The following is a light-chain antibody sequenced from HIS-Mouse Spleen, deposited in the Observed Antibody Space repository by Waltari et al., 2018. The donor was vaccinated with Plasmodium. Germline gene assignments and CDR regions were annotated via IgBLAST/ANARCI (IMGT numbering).Light chain of an antibody. CDR3: QQYNNWSFT. CDR2: GAS. Sequence: EIVMTQSPANQSVSPGERATRSCRASQSVSSNLAWYQQKPGQAPRLLIYGASTRATGIPARFSGSGSGTEFTLPISSLQSEDFAVYYCQQYNNWSFTFGPGTKVDIK. CDR1: QSVSSN. V-gene: IGKV3-15*01. J-gene: IGKJ3*01.